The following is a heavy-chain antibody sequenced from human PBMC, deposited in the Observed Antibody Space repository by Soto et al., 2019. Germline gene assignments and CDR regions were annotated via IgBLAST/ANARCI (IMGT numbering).Heavy chain of an antibody. D-gene: IGHD6-19*01. V-gene: IGHV3-23*01. CDR2: INTSGGAT. J-gene: IGHJ4*02. CDR3: AKVDFGTGRGWLFDH. CDR1: GFTFSNNA. Sequence: GGSLRLSCVASGFTFSNNAMTWVRQAPGKGLEWISGINTSGGATYYADSVKGRFSVSRDNSKNTLYLQMDSLRAEDTAFYYCAKVDFGTGRGWLFDHWGLGTLVTVSS.